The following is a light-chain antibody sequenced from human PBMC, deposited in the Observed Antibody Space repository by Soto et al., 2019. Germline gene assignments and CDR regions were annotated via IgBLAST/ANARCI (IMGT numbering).Light chain of an antibody. Sequence: DIQMTQSPSTLSASVGDTVTITCRASQRINNYLNWYQQEPGKAPKLLIYAASSLQSGVPSRFSGSGSGTDFSLTISSLQPEDFATYYCQQTYTSPRTFGQGTKVDSK. J-gene: IGKJ1*01. V-gene: IGKV1-39*01. CDR2: AAS. CDR3: QQTYTSPRT. CDR1: QRINNY.